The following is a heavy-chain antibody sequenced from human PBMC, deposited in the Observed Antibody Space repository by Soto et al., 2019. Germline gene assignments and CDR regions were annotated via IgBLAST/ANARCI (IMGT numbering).Heavy chain of an antibody. V-gene: IGHV1-24*01. J-gene: IGHJ5*02. CDR3: ATLLWFGELLYRRNWFDP. D-gene: IGHD3-10*01. CDR2: FDPEEGET. Sequence: ASVKVSCKVSGYTLTELSMHWVRQAPGKGLEWMGGFDPEEGETIYAQKFQGRVTMTEDTTTDTAYMELSSLRSEDTAVYYCATLLWFGELLYRRNWFDPWGQGTLVTVSS. CDR1: GYTLTELS.